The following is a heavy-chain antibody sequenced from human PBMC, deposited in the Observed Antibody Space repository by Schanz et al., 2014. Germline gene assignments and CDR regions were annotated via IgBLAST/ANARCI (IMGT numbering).Heavy chain of an antibody. Sequence: EVQLVESGGGLIQPGGSLRLSCAASGFSVSSNYMSWVRQAPGKGLEWVSSISGDSDYIYYADSVKGRFTISRDNAKNLMYLPLNSLRAEDTAVYYCAREVGGSFGQHYWGQGALVTVSS. D-gene: IGHD1-26*01. V-gene: IGHV3-21*01. J-gene: IGHJ4*02. CDR1: GFSVSSNY. CDR3: AREVGGSFGQHY. CDR2: ISGDSDYI.